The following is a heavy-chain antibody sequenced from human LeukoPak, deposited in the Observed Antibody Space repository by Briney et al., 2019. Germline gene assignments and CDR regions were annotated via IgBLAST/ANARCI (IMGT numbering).Heavy chain of an antibody. V-gene: IGHV4-30-4*01. CDR2: IYDDGST. CDR1: GGSIINGDYY. Sequence: PSETLSLTCTLSGGSIINGDYYWSWIRQPPGKGLEWIGYIYDDGSTYYNPSLKSRVTISIDTSKNQFSLDLRSVTAAGTAVYYCARLTGSGEVFDSWGQGTLVTVSS. D-gene: IGHD1-14*01. CDR3: ARLTGSGEVFDS. J-gene: IGHJ4*02.